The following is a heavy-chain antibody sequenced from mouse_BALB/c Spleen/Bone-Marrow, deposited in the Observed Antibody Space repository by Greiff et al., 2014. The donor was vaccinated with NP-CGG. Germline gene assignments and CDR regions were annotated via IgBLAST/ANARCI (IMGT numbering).Heavy chain of an antibody. CDR1: GYSFSGYY. CDR2: INPYNGAT. Sequence: EVQLQESGPELVKPGASVKISCKASGYSFSGYYMHWVKQSHVKSLEWIGRINPYNGATNYNQNFKDRANLTVDKSSSTAYMELHSLTSGDSAVFYCARYGNYEGFVYWGQGTLVTVSA. J-gene: IGHJ3*01. D-gene: IGHD2-1*01. CDR3: ARYGNYEGFVY. V-gene: IGHV1-31*01.